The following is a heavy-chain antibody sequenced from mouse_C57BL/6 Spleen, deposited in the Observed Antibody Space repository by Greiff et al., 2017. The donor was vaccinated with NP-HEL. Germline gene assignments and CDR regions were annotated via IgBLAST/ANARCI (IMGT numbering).Heavy chain of an antibody. Sequence: EVQLQQSGPELVKPGASVKISCKASGYSFTDYNMNWVKQSNGKSLEWIGVINPNYGTTSYNQKFKGKATLTVDQSSSTAYMQLNSLTSEDSAVYYCASREGLLRSGAMDYWGQGTSVTVSS. CDR2: INPNYGTT. CDR1: GYSFTDYN. V-gene: IGHV1-39*01. D-gene: IGHD2-3*01. CDR3: ASREGLLRSGAMDY. J-gene: IGHJ4*01.